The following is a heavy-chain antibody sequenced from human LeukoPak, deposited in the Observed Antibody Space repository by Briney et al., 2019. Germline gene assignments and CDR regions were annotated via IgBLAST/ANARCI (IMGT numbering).Heavy chain of an antibody. D-gene: IGHD5-24*01. CDR1: GGSISSYY. CDR2: IYTSGST. J-gene: IGHJ4*02. CDR3: ASTDGYNYGY. V-gene: IGHV4-4*09. Sequence: SETLSLTCTVSGGSISSYYWSWIRQPPGKGLEWIGYIYTSGSTNYNPSLKSRVTISVDASKNQFSLKLSSVTAADTAVYYCASTDGYNYGYWGQGTLVTVSS.